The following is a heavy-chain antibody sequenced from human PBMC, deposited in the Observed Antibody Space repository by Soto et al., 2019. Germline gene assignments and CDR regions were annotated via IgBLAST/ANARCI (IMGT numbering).Heavy chain of an antibody. V-gene: IGHV4-59*01. J-gene: IGHJ2*01. Sequence: QVQLQESGPGLVKPSETLSLTCTVSGGSISSYYWSWIRQPPGKGLEWIGYIYYSGSTNYNPSLKIRVTISVDPSNNQFSLTLSSVTAADTAVYYCARDSGPLAYCGGDCYHWYFDLWGRGTLVTVSS. D-gene: IGHD2-21*02. CDR3: ARDSGPLAYCGGDCYHWYFDL. CDR1: GGSISSYY. CDR2: IYYSGST.